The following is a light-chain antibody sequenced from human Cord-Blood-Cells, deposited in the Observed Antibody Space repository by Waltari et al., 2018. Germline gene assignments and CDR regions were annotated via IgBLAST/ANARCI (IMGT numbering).Light chain of an antibody. CDR1: SSDVGGYNY. Sequence: QSALTQPASVSGSPGLPITISCTGTSSDVGGYNYVSWYQQHPGKAPKLMIYDVSNRPSGVSNRFSGSKSGNTASLTISGLQAEDEADYYCSSYTSSSNVVFGGGTKLTVL. J-gene: IGLJ2*01. CDR3: SSYTSSSNVV. V-gene: IGLV2-14*01. CDR2: DVS.